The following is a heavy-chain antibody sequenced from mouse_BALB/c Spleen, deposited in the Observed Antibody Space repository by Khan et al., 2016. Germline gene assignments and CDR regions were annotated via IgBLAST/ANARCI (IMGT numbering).Heavy chain of an antibody. J-gene: IGHJ2*01. CDR2: INPSTGYT. CDR3: ARWRRLDY. CDR1: GYTFTSYW. V-gene: IGHV1-7*01. Sequence: QVQLQQSGAELAKPGASVKMSCKASGYTFTSYWLHWVKQRPGQGLEWIGYINPSTGYTEYNQKFKDKATLTADKSSSTAYMQLSSLTSEDSAVYYCARWRRLDYWGQCTTLTVSS.